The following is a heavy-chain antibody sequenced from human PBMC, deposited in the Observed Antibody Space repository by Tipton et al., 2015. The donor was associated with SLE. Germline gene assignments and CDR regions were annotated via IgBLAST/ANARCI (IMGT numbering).Heavy chain of an antibody. CDR3: ARGGYDFPGLFYY. CDR2: ISTSSTYI. Sequence: GSLRLSCAASGFTFNSYAMSWVRQAPGKGLEWVSSISTSSTYIYYADSVKGRFTLSRYNAENSVYLQLNNVRIDDTAVYYCARGGYDFPGLFYYWGQGTLVTVSS. D-gene: IGHD5-12*01. CDR1: GFTFNSYA. J-gene: IGHJ4*02. V-gene: IGHV3-21*03.